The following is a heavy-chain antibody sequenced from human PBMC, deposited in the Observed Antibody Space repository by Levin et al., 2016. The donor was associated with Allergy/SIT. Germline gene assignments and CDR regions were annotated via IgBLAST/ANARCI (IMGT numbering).Heavy chain of an antibody. CDR3: ATWGGYSGFAQDN. CDR2: ISGSGATT. D-gene: IGHD5-12*01. Sequence: GESLKISCAASGFSFSTYAMNWVRQAPGKGLEWVSGISGSGATTYYADSVKGRFTISSDHSKNTLYLQMNSLRAEDTAAYYCATWGGYSGFAQDNWGQGTLVTVSS. V-gene: IGHV3-23*01. CDR1: GFSFSTYA. J-gene: IGHJ4*02.